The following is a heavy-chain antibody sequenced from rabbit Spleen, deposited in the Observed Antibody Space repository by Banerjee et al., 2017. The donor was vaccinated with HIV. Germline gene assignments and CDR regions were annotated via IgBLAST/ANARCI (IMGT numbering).Heavy chain of an antibody. CDR3: ARGYDIGWYL. CDR1: GFDFSNYG. D-gene: IGHD4-1*01. CDR2: IDGGSSDNT. Sequence: QEQLVESGGGLVQPGGSLKLSCKASGFDFSNYGVSWVRQAPGKGLEWIACIDGGSSDNTWYASWVNGRFTISKTSSTTVTLQMTSLTGADTATYFCARGYDIGWYLWGQGTLVTVS. J-gene: IGHJ6*01. V-gene: IGHV1S45*01.